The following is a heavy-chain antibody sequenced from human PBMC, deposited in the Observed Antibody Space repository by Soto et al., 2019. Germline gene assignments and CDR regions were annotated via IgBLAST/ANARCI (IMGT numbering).Heavy chain of an antibody. D-gene: IGHD2-15*01. V-gene: IGHV1-3*01. J-gene: IGHJ5*02. Sequence: GASVKVSCKASGYTFTSYAMHWVRQAPGQRLEWMGWINAGNGNTKYSQKFQGRVTITRDTSASTAYMELSSLRSEDTAVYYCARDGDYCSGGSCPNWLDPWGQGTLVTVSS. CDR3: ARDGDYCSGGSCPNWLDP. CDR1: GYTFTSYA. CDR2: INAGNGNT.